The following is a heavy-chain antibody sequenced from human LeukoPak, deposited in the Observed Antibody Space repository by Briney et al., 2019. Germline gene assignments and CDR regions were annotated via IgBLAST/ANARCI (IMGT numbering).Heavy chain of an antibody. CDR2: MYYSGST. J-gene: IGHJ4*02. D-gene: IGHD3-16*02. CDR3: ARHPRNYDYVWGSYRLYYFDF. CDR1: GXSISSSNVY. V-gene: IGHV4-39*01. Sequence: SETLSLTCTVSGXSISSSNVYWGWIRQPPGKGLEWIGSMYYSGSTYYNPSLKSRVTISVDTSKNQFSLMLTSATAADTAMYYCARHPRNYDYVWGSYRLYYFDFWGQGTLVTVSS.